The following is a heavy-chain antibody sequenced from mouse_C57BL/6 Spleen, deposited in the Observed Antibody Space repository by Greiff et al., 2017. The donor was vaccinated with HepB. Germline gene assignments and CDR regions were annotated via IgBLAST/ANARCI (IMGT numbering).Heavy chain of an antibody. J-gene: IGHJ4*01. D-gene: IGHD3-2*02. Sequence: QVQLQQPGAELVKPGASVKLSCKASGYTFTSYWMQWVKQRPGQGLEWIGEIDPSDSYTNYNQKFKGKATLTVDTSSSTAYMQLSSLTSEDSAVYYCARGGNSGYWGQGTSVTVSS. CDR1: GYTFTSYW. CDR2: IDPSDSYT. CDR3: ARGGNSGY. V-gene: IGHV1-50*01.